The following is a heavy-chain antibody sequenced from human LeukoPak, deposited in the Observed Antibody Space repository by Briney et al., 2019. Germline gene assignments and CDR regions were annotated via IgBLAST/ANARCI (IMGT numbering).Heavy chain of an antibody. CDR2: IRTKRYGGTA. CDR3: ARRTGMTLAGWLRVVDF. J-gene: IGHJ4*02. CDR1: GYPFGDFP. D-gene: IGHD6-19*01. V-gene: IGHV3-49*03. Sequence: GGSLRLSCRSSGYPFGDFPMSWFRQAPGKGLEWVGFIRTKRYGGTAEYAASVMGRFSISRDDSRSIAYLQMNSLKTDDTAVYYCARRTGMTLAGWLRVVDFWGQGTLVTVSS.